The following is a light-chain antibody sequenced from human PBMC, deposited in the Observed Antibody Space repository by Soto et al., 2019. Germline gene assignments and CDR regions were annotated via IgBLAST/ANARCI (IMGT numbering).Light chain of an antibody. Sequence: EIVLTQSPGTLSLSPGERATLSCRASQSVSSSYLAWYQQKPGQAPRLLIYGASSRATGIPDRFSGSGSGTDFTLTISRLEPEDFAVYYCQQSETWTFGQGTKVEIK. CDR3: QQSETWT. J-gene: IGKJ1*01. CDR2: GAS. V-gene: IGKV3-20*01. CDR1: QSVSSSY.